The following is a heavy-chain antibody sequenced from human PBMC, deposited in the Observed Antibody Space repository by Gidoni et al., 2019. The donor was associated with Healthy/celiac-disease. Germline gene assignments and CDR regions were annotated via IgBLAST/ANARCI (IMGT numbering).Heavy chain of an antibody. CDR1: GSPFSSYA. D-gene: IGHD6-6*01. V-gene: IGHV3-30-3*01. Sequence: QVQLVESGGGVVQPGRSLRLSCAASGSPFSSYAMHWVRQAPGKGLEWVAVISYDGSNKYYADSVKGRFTISRDNSKNTLYLQMNSLRAEDTAVYYCARVKAVRYYYGMDVWGQGTTVTVSS. CDR3: ARVKAVRYYYGMDV. J-gene: IGHJ6*02. CDR2: ISYDGSNK.